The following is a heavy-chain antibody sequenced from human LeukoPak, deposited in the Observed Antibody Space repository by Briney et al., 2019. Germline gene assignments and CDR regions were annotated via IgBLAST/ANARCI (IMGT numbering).Heavy chain of an antibody. CDR2: ISYSGST. CDR1: GGSISSYY. J-gene: IGHJ3*02. D-gene: IGHD1-26*01. CDR3: ARETRLHSGTYSNDAFDI. Sequence: PSETLSLTCTVSGGSISSYYWSWIRQPPGKGLEWIGYISYSGSTDYNPSLKSRVTISLDTSKNQFSLRLSSVTAADTAVYYCARETRLHSGTYSNDAFDIWGQGTMVTVSS. V-gene: IGHV4-59*01.